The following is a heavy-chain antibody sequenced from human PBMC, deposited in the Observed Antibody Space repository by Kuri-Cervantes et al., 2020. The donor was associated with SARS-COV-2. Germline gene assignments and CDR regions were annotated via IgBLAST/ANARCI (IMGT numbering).Heavy chain of an antibody. D-gene: IGHD2-2*01. J-gene: IGHJ2*01. CDR1: GLTFRSYS. CDR2: ITSHSRYI. V-gene: IGHV3-21*01. CDR3: ARDGRYCTLTTCYSYWYFDL. Sequence: GESLKISCAASGLTFRSYSMNWVRQSPGKGLEWVASITSHSRYIYYAGSVKGRFTISRDNAKNSLYLEMNSLRAEDTAVYYCARDGRYCTLTTCYSYWYFDLWGRGTLVTVSS.